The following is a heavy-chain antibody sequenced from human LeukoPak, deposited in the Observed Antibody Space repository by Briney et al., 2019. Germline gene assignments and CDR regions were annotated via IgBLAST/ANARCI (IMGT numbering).Heavy chain of an antibody. CDR2: ISRNSTYI. J-gene: IGHJ4*02. V-gene: IGHV3-69-1*02. Sequence: GGSLRLSCAASGFTFSDHYMDWVRQAPGKGLEWVASISRNSTYIHYADSVKGRFTISRDNARNSLFLQMNSLRAEDTAIYYCASDEGNYFDYWGQGTLVTVSS. CDR3: ASDEGNYFDY. CDR1: GFTFSDHY.